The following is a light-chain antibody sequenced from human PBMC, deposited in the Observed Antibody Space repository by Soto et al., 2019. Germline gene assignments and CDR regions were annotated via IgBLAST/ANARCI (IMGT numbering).Light chain of an antibody. CDR1: QGISNY. J-gene: IGKJ4*01. CDR3: QKCGIAPFS. CDR2: AAS. Sequence: DIQMTHSPSFLSASVGDRVTITCRASQGISNYLAWYQQNPGKVHKLLIYAASTLQAGVPSRFSGSRSGTDFTLTIRSLQPEDGATYYCQKCGIAPFSFGGGTKGELK. V-gene: IGKV1-27*01.